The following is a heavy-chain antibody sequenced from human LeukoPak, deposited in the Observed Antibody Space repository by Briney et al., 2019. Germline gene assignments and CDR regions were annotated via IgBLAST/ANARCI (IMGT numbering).Heavy chain of an antibody. CDR2: INQDGSEK. Sequence: GSLRLSCAAYRFTFSNYWMSWVRQAPGKGLEWVANINQDGSEKYYVDSVRGRFTISRDNAENSLYLQMNSLRAEDTAVYYCARTWMYSNYFRGQGTLVTVSS. J-gene: IGHJ4*02. CDR3: ARTWMYSNYF. D-gene: IGHD4-11*01. CDR1: RFTFSNYW. V-gene: IGHV3-7*03.